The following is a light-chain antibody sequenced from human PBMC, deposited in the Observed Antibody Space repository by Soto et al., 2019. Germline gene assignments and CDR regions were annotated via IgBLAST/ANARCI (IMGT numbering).Light chain of an antibody. Sequence: QSALTQPASVSGSPGQSITISYTGTSSDVGAYNFVSWYQQHPGKAPKLLIYEVTNRPSGVSNRFSGSKSGNTASLTISGLQAEDEADYYCTSYTVISTLVFGGGTKLTVL. CDR2: EVT. J-gene: IGLJ3*02. V-gene: IGLV2-14*01. CDR1: SSDVGAYNF. CDR3: TSYTVISTLV.